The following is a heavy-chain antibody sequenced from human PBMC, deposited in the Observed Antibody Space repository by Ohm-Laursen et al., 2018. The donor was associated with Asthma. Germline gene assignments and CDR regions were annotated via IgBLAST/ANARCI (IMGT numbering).Heavy chain of an antibody. CDR3: AKDQAEGATFKYYFDY. Sequence: SLRLSCAASGFTFSSYGMHWVRQAPGKGLEWVAVISYDGSNKYYADSVKGRFTISRDNSKNTLYLQMNSLRAEDTAVYYCAKDQAEGATFKYYFDYWGQGTLVTVSS. V-gene: IGHV3-30*18. J-gene: IGHJ4*02. CDR1: GFTFSSYG. CDR2: ISYDGSNK. D-gene: IGHD1-26*01.